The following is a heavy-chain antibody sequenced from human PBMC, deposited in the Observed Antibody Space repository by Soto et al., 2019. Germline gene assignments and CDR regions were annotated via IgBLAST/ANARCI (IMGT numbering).Heavy chain of an antibody. CDR3: AKDVIAVAGTESPSRFDY. CDR2: ISWNSGSI. D-gene: IGHD6-19*01. CDR1: GFTFDDYA. J-gene: IGHJ4*02. Sequence: EVQLVESGGGLVQPGRSLRLSCAASGFTFDDYAMHWVRQAPGKGLEWVSGISWNSGSIGYADSVKGRFTISRDNANNSLYLQMNSLRAEDTALYYCAKDVIAVAGTESPSRFDYWGQGTLVTVSS. V-gene: IGHV3-9*01.